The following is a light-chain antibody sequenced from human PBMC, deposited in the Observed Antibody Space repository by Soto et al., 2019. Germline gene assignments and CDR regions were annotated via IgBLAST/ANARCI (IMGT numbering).Light chain of an antibody. J-gene: IGKJ5*01. CDR3: QQYGSSPPIT. V-gene: IGKV3-20*01. CDR1: QSVSSSY. CDR2: GAS. Sequence: EIVLTQSPGTLSLSPGERATLSCRASQSVSSSYLARYQQKPGQAPRLLIYGASSRATGIPDRFSGSGSGTDFTLTISRLEPEDFAVYYCQQYGSSPPITFGQGTRLEIQ.